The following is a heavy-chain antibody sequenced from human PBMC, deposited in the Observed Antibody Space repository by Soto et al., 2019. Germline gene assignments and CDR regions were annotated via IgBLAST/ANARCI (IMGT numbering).Heavy chain of an antibody. CDR3: ARALVGYCGGGSCYSAGYYFDY. J-gene: IGHJ4*02. CDR1: GGSISSYY. CDR2: VYYSGST. V-gene: IGHV4-59*08. D-gene: IGHD2-15*01. Sequence: SETLSLTCTVSGGSISSYYWSWIRQSPEKGQEWIGRVYYSGSTYYNPSLKSRVTISVDTSKNQFSLKLSSVTAADTAVYYCARALVGYCGGGSCYSAGYYFDYWGQGTLVTVSS.